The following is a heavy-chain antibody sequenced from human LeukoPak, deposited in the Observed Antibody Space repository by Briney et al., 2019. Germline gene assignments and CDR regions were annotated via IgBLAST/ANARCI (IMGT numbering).Heavy chain of an antibody. CDR1: GYRFSDYY. Sequence: GASVKVSCKTSGYRFSDYYMHWVRPAPGQGLEWMGWVNSNSGGTHYAQKFEGRVTMTRDTSISTAYMELSRLKSDDTAVYYCARGHCSGGSCYHFESWGQRTLVTVSS. V-gene: IGHV1-2*02. J-gene: IGHJ4*02. D-gene: IGHD2-15*01. CDR2: VNSNSGGT. CDR3: ARGHCSGGSCYHFES.